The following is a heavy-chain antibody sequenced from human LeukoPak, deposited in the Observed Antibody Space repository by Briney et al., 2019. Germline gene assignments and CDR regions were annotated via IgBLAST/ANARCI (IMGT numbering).Heavy chain of an antibody. CDR3: AREQYGSDDALDI. J-gene: IGHJ3*02. CDR1: GFTFSDYG. CDR2: IWYYGSNK. V-gene: IGHV3-33*01. Sequence: GGSLRLSCAASGFTFSDYGMHWVRQAPGKGLEWVAVIWYYGSNKYYADSVKGRFTVSRDNSKNTLDLQMSSLRAEDTAVYYCAREQYGSDDALDIWGQGTLVTVSS. D-gene: IGHD3-10*01.